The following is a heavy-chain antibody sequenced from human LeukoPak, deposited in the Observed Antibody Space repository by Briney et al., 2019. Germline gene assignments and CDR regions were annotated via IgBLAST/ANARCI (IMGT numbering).Heavy chain of an antibody. V-gene: IGHV3-33*06. Sequence: GGSLRLSCAASGFTFSSYGMHWVRQAPGKGLEWVAVIWYDGSNKYYADSVKGRFTISRDNSKNTLYLQMNSLRAEDTAVYYCAKDRGSYYAFVYWGQGTLVTVSS. J-gene: IGHJ4*02. CDR1: GFTFSSYG. CDR2: IWYDGSNK. CDR3: AKDRGSYYAFVY. D-gene: IGHD1-26*01.